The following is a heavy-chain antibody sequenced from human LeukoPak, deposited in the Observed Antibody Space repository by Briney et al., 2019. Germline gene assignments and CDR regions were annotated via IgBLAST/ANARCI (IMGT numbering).Heavy chain of an antibody. D-gene: IGHD6-19*01. Sequence: PGGSLRLSCAASGFTFTTHWMSWVRQAPGKGLEWVANIKQDGSDKHYLESVKGRFTISRDNAKNSLYLQMNSLRAEGTAVYYCARLSDTEGSSMSYRASDIWGQGTMVTVSS. V-gene: IGHV3-7*01. CDR1: GFTFTTHW. CDR3: ARLSDTEGSSMSYRASDI. J-gene: IGHJ3*02. CDR2: IKQDGSDK.